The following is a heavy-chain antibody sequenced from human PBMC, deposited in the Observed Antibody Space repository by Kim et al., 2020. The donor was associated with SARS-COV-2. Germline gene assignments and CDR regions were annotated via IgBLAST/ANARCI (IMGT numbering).Heavy chain of an antibody. V-gene: IGHV4-34*01. CDR1: GGSFSGYY. CDR3: ARGAHSGYDSRLYYFDY. CDR2: INHSGST. Sequence: SETLSRTCAVYGGSFSGYYWSWIRQPPGKGLEWIGEINHSGSTNYNPSLKSRVTISVDTSKNQFSLKLSSVTAADTAVYYCARGAHSGYDSRLYYFDYWGQGTLVTVSS. J-gene: IGHJ4*02. D-gene: IGHD5-12*01.